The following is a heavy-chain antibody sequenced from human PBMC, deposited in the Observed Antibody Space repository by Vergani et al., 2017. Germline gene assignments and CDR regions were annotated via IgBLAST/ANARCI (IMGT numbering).Heavy chain of an antibody. D-gene: IGHD3-3*01. CDR1: GFTLSSHA. Sequence: EVQLLESGGNLVQPGGSLRLSCAGSGFTLSSHAMHWVRQTPTKGLEWVAYVSGDGAVAHYTDSVRGRFIISRDNGHDSLFLQMNNVRVDDSAVYYCATKWGLFGGRGALVTVSS. J-gene: IGHJ4*02. CDR2: VSGDGAVA. CDR3: ATKWGLF. V-gene: IGHV3-62*03.